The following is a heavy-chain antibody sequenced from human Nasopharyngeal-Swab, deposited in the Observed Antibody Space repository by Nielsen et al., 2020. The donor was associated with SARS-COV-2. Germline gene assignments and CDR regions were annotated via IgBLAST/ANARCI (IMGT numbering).Heavy chain of an antibody. D-gene: IGHD6-13*01. Sequence: GESLKISCVASGYSFRTYGMSWVRQAPGKGLEWVAAIVGSGDISGSGGSTYYADSVKGRFTISRDNAKNSLYLQMNSLRAEDTALYYCAKGIAAAGSRCLDYWGQGTLVTVSS. CDR2: IVGSGDISGSGGST. CDR1: GYSFRTYG. V-gene: IGHV3-23*01. CDR3: AKGIAAAGSRCLDY. J-gene: IGHJ4*02.